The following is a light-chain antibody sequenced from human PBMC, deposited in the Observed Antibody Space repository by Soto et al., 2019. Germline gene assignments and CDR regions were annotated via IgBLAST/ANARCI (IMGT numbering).Light chain of an antibody. CDR1: QSISTW. CDR3: QQYYDFRT. J-gene: IGKJ1*01. CDR2: DAS. V-gene: IGKV1-5*01. Sequence: DIQMTQSPSTLSATVGDRVTITCRASQSISTWLAWYQQKPGKDPKLLIYDASSLEVGVPSRFSGSGSRTEFTLTISSLQPDDYGTYYCQQYYDFRTFGQGTKV.